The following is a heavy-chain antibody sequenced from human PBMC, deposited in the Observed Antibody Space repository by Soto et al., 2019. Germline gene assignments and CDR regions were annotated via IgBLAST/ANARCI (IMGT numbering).Heavy chain of an antibody. CDR2: IYPGGSDT. CDR1: GYSFTKYW. CDR3: ARHDSPAYNPNYYARDV. V-gene: IGHV5-51*01. J-gene: IGHJ6*04. Sequence: GESLKISCKTSGYSFTKYWIAWVRQMPGKGLEWMGVIYPGGSDTRYSPSFQGQVTISADKSISAAFLQWSSLKASDTAIYYWARHDSPAYNPNYYARDVGAKGPRVPVPS. D-gene: IGHD1-20*01.